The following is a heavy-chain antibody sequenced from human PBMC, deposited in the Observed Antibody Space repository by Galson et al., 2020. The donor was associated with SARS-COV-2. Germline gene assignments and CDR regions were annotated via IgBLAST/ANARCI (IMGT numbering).Heavy chain of an antibody. V-gene: IGHV3-30*01. CDR2: ISYDGSNK. CDR1: GFTFSSYA. D-gene: IGHD3-10*01. Sequence: GESLKISCAASGFTFSSYAMHWVRQAPGKGLEWVAVISYDGSNKYYADSVKGRFTISRDNSKNTLYLQMNSLRAEDTAVYYCARFASTGLLWFGELLAGGWFDPWGQGTLVTVSS. CDR3: ARFASTGLLWFGELLAGGWFDP. J-gene: IGHJ5*02.